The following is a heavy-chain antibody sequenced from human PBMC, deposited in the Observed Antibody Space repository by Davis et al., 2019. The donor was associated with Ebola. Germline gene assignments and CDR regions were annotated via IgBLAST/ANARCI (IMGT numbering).Heavy chain of an antibody. V-gene: IGHV3-48*04. CDR1: GFTSSRHS. Sequence: GGSLRLSCGAFGFTSSRHSMNWVRQAPGTGLEWVSYISSSGSTIYYADSVTGRFTISRDNAKNSLYLQMNSLRAEDTAVYYCARVQDSLAGAFFDYWGQGTLVTVSS. J-gene: IGHJ4*02. CDR3: ARVQDSLAGAFFDY. CDR2: ISSSGSTI. D-gene: IGHD2-15*01.